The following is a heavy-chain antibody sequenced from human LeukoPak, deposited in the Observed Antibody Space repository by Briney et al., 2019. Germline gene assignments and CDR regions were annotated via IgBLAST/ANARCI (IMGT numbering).Heavy chain of an antibody. D-gene: IGHD3-10*01. J-gene: IGHJ4*02. Sequence: GGSLRLSXAASGFTFSSYWMSWVRQAPGKGLEWVADIKQDGSEKYYVDSVKGCFTISRDNAKNSLYLQMNSLRAEDTAVYYCARERGYFDYWGQGTLVTVSS. CDR1: GFTFSSYW. CDR2: IKQDGSEK. V-gene: IGHV3-7*01. CDR3: ARERGYFDY.